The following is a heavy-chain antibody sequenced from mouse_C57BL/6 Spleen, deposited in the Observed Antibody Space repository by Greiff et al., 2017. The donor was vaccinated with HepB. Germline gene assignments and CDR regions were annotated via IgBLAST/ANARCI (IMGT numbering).Heavy chain of an antibody. Sequence: ESGPGMVKPSQSLSLTCTVTGYSITSGYDWHWIRHFPGNKLEWMGYISYSGSTNYNPSLKSRISITHDTSKNHFFLKLNSVTTEDTATYYCAREGSNYGGFAYWGQGTLVTVSA. CDR2: ISYSGST. CDR3: AREGSNYGGFAY. V-gene: IGHV3-1*01. D-gene: IGHD2-5*01. CDR1: GYSITSGYD. J-gene: IGHJ3*01.